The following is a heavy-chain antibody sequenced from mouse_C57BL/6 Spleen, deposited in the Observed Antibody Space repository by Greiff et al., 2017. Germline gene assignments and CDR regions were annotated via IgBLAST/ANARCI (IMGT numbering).Heavy chain of an antibody. V-gene: IGHV1-18*01. Sequence: EVQLQQSGPELVKPGASVKIPCKASGYTFTDYNMDWVKQSHGKSLEWIGDINPNNGGTIYNQKFKGKATLTVDQSSSTAYMELRSLTSEDTAVYYCARSRGYPDYWGQGTTLTVSS. CDR2: INPNNGGT. CDR3: ARSRGYPDY. CDR1: GYTFTDYN. J-gene: IGHJ2*01. D-gene: IGHD2-2*01.